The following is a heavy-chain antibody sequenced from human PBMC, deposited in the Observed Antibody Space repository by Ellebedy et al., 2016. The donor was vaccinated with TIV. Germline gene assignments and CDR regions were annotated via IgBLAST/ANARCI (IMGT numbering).Heavy chain of an antibody. J-gene: IGHJ4*02. CDR2: ISPFSGNT. CDR3: ARDGGAMTTVTTYDY. Sequence: AASVKVSCKASNYTFISYGITWVRQAPGQGLEWMGWISPFSGNTDYAQRLQGRVNMTTDTSTTTAYMDLRSLRSDDTAVYYCARDGGAMTTVTTYDYWGQGTLVIVSS. CDR1: NYTFISYG. D-gene: IGHD4-11*01. V-gene: IGHV1-18*01.